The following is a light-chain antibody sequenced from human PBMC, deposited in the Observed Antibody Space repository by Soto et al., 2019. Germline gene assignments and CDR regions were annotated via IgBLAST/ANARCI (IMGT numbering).Light chain of an antibody. J-gene: IGKJ2*01. CDR3: QQYDTHISKT. CDR2: KAS. Sequence: DIQMTQSPSTLSASVGERGPITCLASQGISSWLAWYQQKPGKAPKLLIYKASSLERGVPSRFSGSGPGTEFTLTISNLQPDDFATYYCQQYDTHISKTCGQGTKVDIK. CDR1: QGISSW. V-gene: IGKV1-5*03.